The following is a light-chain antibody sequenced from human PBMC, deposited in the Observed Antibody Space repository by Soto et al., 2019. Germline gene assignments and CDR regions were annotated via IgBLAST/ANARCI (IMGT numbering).Light chain of an antibody. J-gene: IGKJ4*01. CDR1: QSVSSN. CDR2: DAS. V-gene: IGKV3-15*01. Sequence: EIVVTQSPATLSVSPGERATLSCRASQSVSSNLAWYQQTPGQAPRLLIYDASTRATGIPARFSGSGSGTEFTLTISSLQSEDFAVYYCQQYNNWPLTFGGGTRWIS. CDR3: QQYNNWPLT.